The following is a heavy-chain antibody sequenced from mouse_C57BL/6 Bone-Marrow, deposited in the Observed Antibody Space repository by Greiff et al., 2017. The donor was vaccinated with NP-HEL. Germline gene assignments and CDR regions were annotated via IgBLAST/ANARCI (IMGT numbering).Heavy chain of an antibody. CDR3: TITTIPTFYYFDY. D-gene: IGHD1-1*01. CDR2: IDPETGGT. J-gene: IGHJ2*01. Sequence: QVQLKESGAELVRPGASVTLSCKASGYTFTDYEMHWVKQTPVHGLEWIGAIDPETGGTAYNQKFKGKAILTADKSSSTAYMELRSLTSEDSAVYYCTITTIPTFYYFDYWGQGTTLTVSS. V-gene: IGHV1-15*01. CDR1: GYTFTDYE.